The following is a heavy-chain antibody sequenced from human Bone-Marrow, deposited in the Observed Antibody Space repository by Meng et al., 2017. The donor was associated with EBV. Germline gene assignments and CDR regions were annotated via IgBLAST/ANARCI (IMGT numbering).Heavy chain of an antibody. CDR3: AKDCFGARDY. Sequence: EAQVYVSGGGLVQPGGSLRLSCVGSGISAYWMHWVRQVPGKGLVWVSRINEDGGVINYADSVKGRFTISRDNAKNTVSLQMNSLRAEDTAVYYCAKDCFGARDYWGQGTLVTVSS. V-gene: IGHV3-74*01. CDR1: GISAYW. D-gene: IGHD1-26*01. CDR2: INEDGGVI. J-gene: IGHJ4*02.